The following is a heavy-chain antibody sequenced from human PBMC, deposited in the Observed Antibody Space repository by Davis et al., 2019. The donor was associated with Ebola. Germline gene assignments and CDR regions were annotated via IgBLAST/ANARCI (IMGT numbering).Heavy chain of an antibody. Sequence: GESLKISCAASGFTFSDFSMNWVRQAPGKGLEWITYITKGSDAIHYADSVKGRFTVSRDNAKNSVFLQMNSLRDEDSAVYYCARDYIFAFDFWGQGTQVTVSS. CDR3: ARDYIFAFDF. CDR1: GFTFSDFS. V-gene: IGHV3-48*02. D-gene: IGHD4-11*01. CDR2: ITKGSDAI. J-gene: IGHJ4*02.